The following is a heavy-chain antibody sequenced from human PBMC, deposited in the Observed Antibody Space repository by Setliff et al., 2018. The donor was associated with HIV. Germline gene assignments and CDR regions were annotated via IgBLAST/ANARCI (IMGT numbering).Heavy chain of an antibody. CDR1: GYSISSGYY. Sequence: PSETLSLTCTVSGYSISSGYYWGWIRQPPGKGLEWIGNIYHSGSTYYNPSLKSRVTISVDTSKNQFSLKLSSVTAADTAVYFCARQFTVQWLVSTYGMDVWGQGTTVTVSS. D-gene: IGHD6-19*01. J-gene: IGHJ6*02. V-gene: IGHV4-38-2*02. CDR3: ARQFTVQWLVSTYGMDV. CDR2: IYHSGST.